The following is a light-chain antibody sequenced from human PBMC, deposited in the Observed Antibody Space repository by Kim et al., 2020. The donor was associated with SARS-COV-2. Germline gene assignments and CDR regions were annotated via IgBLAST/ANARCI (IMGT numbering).Light chain of an antibody. V-gene: IGKV3-20*01. CDR2: DAS. J-gene: IGKJ2*01. Sequence: LSPSERATLSCRASQSVSGSYLGWYQQKPSQPPRLLIYDASTRAVGIPDRFSGSGSGTLFTLTISRLEPEDFAVYYCHHFDNSLYTFGQGTKLEI. CDR3: HHFDNSLYT. CDR1: QSVSGSY.